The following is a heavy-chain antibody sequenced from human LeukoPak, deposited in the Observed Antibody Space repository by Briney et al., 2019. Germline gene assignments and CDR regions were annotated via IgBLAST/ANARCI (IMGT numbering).Heavy chain of an antibody. CDR1: GYTFTGYY. D-gene: IGHD2-2*01. CDR3: ARDGGYCSSTSCHYCYYYYYMDV. V-gene: IGHV1-2*02. Sequence: ASVKVSCKASGYTFTGYYMHWVRQAPGQGLEWMGWINPNSGGTNYAQKFQGRVTMTRDTSISTAYMELSRLRSDDTAVYYCARDGGYCSSTSCHYCYYYYYMDVWGKGTTVTVSS. CDR2: INPNSGGT. J-gene: IGHJ6*03.